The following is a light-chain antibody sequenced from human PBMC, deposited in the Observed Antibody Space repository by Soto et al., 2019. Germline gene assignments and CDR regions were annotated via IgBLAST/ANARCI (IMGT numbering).Light chain of an antibody. Sequence: QPVLTQAPSASASLGASVKLTCTLSSGHSNYAIAWHQQPPEKGPRYLMKLNSDGSHSKGDGIPDRFSGSSSGAERYLIISSLQSEDEADYYCQTWGAGIVVFGGGSQLTVL. CDR3: QTWGAGIVV. V-gene: IGLV4-69*01. CDR2: LNSDGSH. CDR1: SGHSNYA. J-gene: IGLJ2*01.